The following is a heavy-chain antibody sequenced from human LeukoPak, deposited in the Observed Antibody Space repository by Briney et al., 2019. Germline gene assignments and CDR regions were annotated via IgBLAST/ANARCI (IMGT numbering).Heavy chain of an antibody. V-gene: IGHV4-34*01. CDR2: INHSGST. Sequence: SETLSLTCAVYGGSFSGYYWSWIRQPPGKGLEWIGEINHSGSTNYNPSLKSRVTISVDTSKNQFSLKLSSVTAADTAVYYCARHAGITIFGAVRVDYYYMDVWGKGTTVTVSS. J-gene: IGHJ6*03. D-gene: IGHD3-3*01. CDR1: GGSFSGYY. CDR3: ARHAGITIFGAVRVDYYYMDV.